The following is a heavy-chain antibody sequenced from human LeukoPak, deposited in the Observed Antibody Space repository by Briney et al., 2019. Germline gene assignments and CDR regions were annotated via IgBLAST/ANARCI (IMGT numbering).Heavy chain of an antibody. CDR2: ISSSGTYI. D-gene: IGHD2-15*01. CDR3: AREQAAAYSIGVLVH. Sequence: PWGSLRLSCAASGFTFSSYRMNWIRQAPGNGLEWVSSISSSGTYIYYEDSVKGRFTISRDNAKNSLYLQMNSLRAEDKAVYYCAREQAAAYSIGVLVHWGQGTLVTVSS. J-gene: IGHJ4*02. V-gene: IGHV3-21*01. CDR1: GFTFSSYR.